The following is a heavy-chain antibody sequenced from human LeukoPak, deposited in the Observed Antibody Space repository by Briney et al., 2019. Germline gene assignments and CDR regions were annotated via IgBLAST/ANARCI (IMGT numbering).Heavy chain of an antibody. CDR3: ARDRRGYCSSTSCLRYYCYYGMDV. Sequence: PSETLSLTCAVYGGSFSGYYWSWIRQPPGKGLEWIGEINHSGSTNYNPSLKSRVTISVDTSKNQFSLKLSSVTAADTAVYYCARDRRGYCSSTSCLRYYCYYGMDVWGKGTTVTVSS. D-gene: IGHD2-2*03. V-gene: IGHV4-34*01. CDR2: INHSGST. CDR1: GGSFSGYY. J-gene: IGHJ6*04.